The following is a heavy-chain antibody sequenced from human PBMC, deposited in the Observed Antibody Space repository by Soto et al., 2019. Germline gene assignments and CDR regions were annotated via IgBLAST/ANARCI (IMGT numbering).Heavy chain of an antibody. D-gene: IGHD2-8*01. V-gene: IGHV3-7*05. Sequence: GGSLRLSCAASGFTFSSYWMSWVRQAPGKGLEWVANIKQDGSEKYYVDSVKGRFTISRDNAKNSLYLQMNSLRAEDTAVYYFARPGTFGGYFYDYWGQGSLVTVSS. CDR2: IKQDGSEK. CDR1: GFTFSSYW. J-gene: IGHJ4*02. CDR3: ARPGTFGGYFYDY.